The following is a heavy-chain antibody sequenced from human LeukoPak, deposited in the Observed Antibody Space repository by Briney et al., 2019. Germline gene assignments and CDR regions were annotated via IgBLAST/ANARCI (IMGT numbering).Heavy chain of an antibody. D-gene: IGHD2-2*01. J-gene: IGHJ4*02. CDR3: ARTLVEVPGHSDLFDF. Sequence: PGGSLRLSCGASGFSFSNFWMSWIRQAPGKGRERVANMNPDGSATYYLDSVKGRFTISRDNAKTSVYLQMNSLRPDDTAVYYCARTLVEVPGHSDLFDFWGQGTLVTVSS. CDR2: MNPDGSAT. CDR1: GFSFSNFW. V-gene: IGHV3-7*01.